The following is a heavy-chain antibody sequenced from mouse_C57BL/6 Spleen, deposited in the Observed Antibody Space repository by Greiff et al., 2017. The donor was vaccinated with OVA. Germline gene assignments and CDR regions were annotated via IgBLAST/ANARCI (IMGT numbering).Heavy chain of an antibody. Sequence: EVQLQESGGGLVKPGGSLKLSCAASGFTFSSYAMSWVRQTPEKRLEWVATISDGGSYTYYPDNVKGRFTISRDNAKNNLYLQMSHLKSEDTAMYYCARENRDNYFDYWGQGTNLTGSS. J-gene: IGHJ2*01. CDR3: ARENRDNYFDY. V-gene: IGHV5-4*01. D-gene: IGHD4-1*01. CDR1: GFTFSSYA. CDR2: ISDGGSYT.